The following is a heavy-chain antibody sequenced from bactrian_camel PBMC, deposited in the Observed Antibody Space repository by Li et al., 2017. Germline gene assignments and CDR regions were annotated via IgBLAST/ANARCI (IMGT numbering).Heavy chain of an antibody. J-gene: IGHJ4*01. V-gene: IGHV3S54*01. CDR2: TYTAHGFDAT. CDR3: AAGGNWYAY. CDR1: GVTRSI. D-gene: IGHD6*01. Sequence: QVQLVESGGGLVQPGGSLRLSCAYSGVTRSIGWFRQRLYEHREGVATTYTAHGFDATRYADSVKGRFTISHYKGKNTVYLQMNSLKTEDTAVYYCAAGGNWYAYWGQGTKVTVS.